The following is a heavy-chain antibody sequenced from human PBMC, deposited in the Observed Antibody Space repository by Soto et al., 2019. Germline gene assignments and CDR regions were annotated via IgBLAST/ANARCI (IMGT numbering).Heavy chain of an antibody. Sequence: GGSLRLSCAASGFTFSSYGFHWVRQAPGKGLEWVAVISNDGKNKYSADSVKGRFTISRDNSENTLYLQMNSLRAEDTAVYYCAKDSGRGSAEYYFLSWGQGTLVTVFS. CDR1: GFTFSSYG. CDR2: ISNDGKNK. D-gene: IGHD3-10*01. V-gene: IGHV3-30*18. CDR3: AKDSGRGSAEYYFLS. J-gene: IGHJ4*02.